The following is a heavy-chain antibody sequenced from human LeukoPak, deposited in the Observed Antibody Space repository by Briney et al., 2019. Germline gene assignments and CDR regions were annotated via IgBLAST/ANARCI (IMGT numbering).Heavy chain of an antibody. Sequence: GGSLSLSCAASGFTFSSYSMNWVRQAPGKGLEWASSISSSSSYIYYADSVKGRFTISRDNAKNSLYLQMNSLRAEDTAVYYCARGRPYSSSWYGGDFDYWGQGTLVTVSS. CDR3: ARGRPYSSSWYGGDFDY. J-gene: IGHJ4*02. D-gene: IGHD6-13*01. CDR1: GFTFSSYS. V-gene: IGHV3-21*01. CDR2: ISSSSSYI.